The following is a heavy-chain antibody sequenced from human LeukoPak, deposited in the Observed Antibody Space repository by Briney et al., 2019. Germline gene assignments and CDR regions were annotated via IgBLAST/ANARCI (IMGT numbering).Heavy chain of an antibody. V-gene: IGHV3-53*01. CDR3: AKDIVGVRGVISGSGY. J-gene: IGHJ4*02. CDR2: IYSDDTT. D-gene: IGHD3-10*01. CDR1: GFTVSGNY. Sequence: PGGSLRLSCAVSGFTVSGNYMSWIRQAPGKGLEWVSLIYSDDTTLYADSVKGRFTISRDISKNTLYLQMNSLRAEDTAVYYCAKDIVGVRGVISGSGYWGQGTLVTVSS.